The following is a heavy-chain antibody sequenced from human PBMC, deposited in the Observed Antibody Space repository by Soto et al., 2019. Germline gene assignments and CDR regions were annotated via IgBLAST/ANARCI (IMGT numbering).Heavy chain of an antibody. Sequence: GGSLRLSCAASGFTVSGYSVNWVRQAPGKGLELVSYISSRSKTIYYADSVKGRFTVSRDNARNSQYLQMSSLRDEDTAVYYCAREDILGARSFDYWGQGTLVTVSS. CDR3: AREDILGARSFDY. CDR2: ISSRSKTI. D-gene: IGHD1-26*01. J-gene: IGHJ4*02. V-gene: IGHV3-48*02. CDR1: GFTVSGYS.